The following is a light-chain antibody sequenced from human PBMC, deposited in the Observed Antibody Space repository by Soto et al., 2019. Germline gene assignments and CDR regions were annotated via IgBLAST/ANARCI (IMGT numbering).Light chain of an antibody. V-gene: IGKV3-11*01. J-gene: IGKJ4*01. Sequence: DIVLTQSPGTLSLSPGERATLSCRASQSVGSYLAWFQQKPGQAPRLLIYDTSNRASGIPARFRGSGSGTDFTLTISRLAPEDFAVYYCQPRSNWRLTFGGGTRVDIK. CDR3: QPRSNWRLT. CDR2: DTS. CDR1: QSVGSY.